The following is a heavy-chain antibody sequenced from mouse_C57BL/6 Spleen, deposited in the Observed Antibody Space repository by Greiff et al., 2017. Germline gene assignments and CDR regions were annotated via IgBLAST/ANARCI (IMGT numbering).Heavy chain of an antibody. D-gene: IGHD1-1*01. V-gene: IGHV1-64*01. Sequence: VQLQQPGAELVKPGASVKLSCKASGYTFTSYWMHWVKQRPGQGLEWIGMIHPNSGSTNYNEKFKSKATLTVDKSSSTAYMQLSSLTSEDSAVYYCARSGYYGSSPYAMDYWGQGTSGTVSS. CDR2: IHPNSGST. CDR1: GYTFTSYW. J-gene: IGHJ4*01. CDR3: ARSGYYGSSPYAMDY.